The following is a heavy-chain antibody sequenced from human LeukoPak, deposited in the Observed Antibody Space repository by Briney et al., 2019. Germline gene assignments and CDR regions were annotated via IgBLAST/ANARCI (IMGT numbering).Heavy chain of an antibody. CDR3: TRDPYRDAPDYFDY. V-gene: IGHV3-30-3*01. CDR2: ISDDGTFT. CDR1: GSTFSRYA. J-gene: IGHJ4*02. D-gene: IGHD3-16*02. Sequence: AGRSLRLSCAASGSTFSRYAMHWVRQAPGKGLEWVAVISDDGTFTLYGDAVRGRFTISRDSSRNTLYLQMNSLRPEDTAVYYCTRDPYRDAPDYFDYWGQGTLVAVSS.